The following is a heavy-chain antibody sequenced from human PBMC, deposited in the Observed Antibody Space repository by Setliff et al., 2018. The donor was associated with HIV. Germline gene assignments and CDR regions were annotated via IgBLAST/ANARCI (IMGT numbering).Heavy chain of an antibody. CDR2: VNHSGSS. V-gene: IGHV4-34*01. J-gene: IGHJ4*02. CDR1: GGSFSGYY. D-gene: IGHD3-10*01. Sequence: SETLSLTCAVYGGSFSGYYWSWIRQPPGKGLEWIGEVNHSGSSNYNPSLKSRVTISVDTSKNQFSLKLSSVTAADTAVYYCARGRITMVRGVIMGLDYWGQGTLVTVSS. CDR3: ARGRITMVRGVIMGLDY.